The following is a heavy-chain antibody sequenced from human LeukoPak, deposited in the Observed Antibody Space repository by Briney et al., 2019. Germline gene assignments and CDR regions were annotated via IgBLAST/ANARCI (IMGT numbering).Heavy chain of an antibody. V-gene: IGHV3-30-3*01. Sequence: GESLRLSCAASGFTFSSYAMHWVRQAPGKGLEWVAVISYDGSNKYYADSVKGRFTISRDNSKNTLYLQMNSLRAEDTAVYYCARGDDSSVFDYWGQGTLVTVSS. D-gene: IGHD5-18*01. CDR1: GFTFSSYA. CDR2: ISYDGSNK. CDR3: ARGDDSSVFDY. J-gene: IGHJ4*02.